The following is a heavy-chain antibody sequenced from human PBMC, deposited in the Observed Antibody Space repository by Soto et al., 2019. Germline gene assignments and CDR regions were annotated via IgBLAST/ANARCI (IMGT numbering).Heavy chain of an antibody. J-gene: IGHJ3*02. D-gene: IGHD2-15*01. CDR2: IVVGSGNT. CDR3: SAQMYSGCSFCSFDI. V-gene: IGHV1-58*01. CDR1: GIPFSNSA. Sequence: ASVKVSCKTSGIPFSNSAVQWVRQTPGERLQWIGWIVVGSGNTNYAKELQQRLTITRDVYTDTADMELSSLRSEDTDVYYCSAQMYSGCSFCSFDIWGQVTMVTVSS.